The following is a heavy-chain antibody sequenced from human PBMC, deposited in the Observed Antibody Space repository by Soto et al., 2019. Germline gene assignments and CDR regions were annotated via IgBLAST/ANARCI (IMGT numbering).Heavy chain of an antibody. J-gene: IGHJ3*02. CDR3: ARYGRMAFAAVISAFYI. CDR2: INPSGGST. CDR1: FNSYAGTY. D-gene: IGHD2-21*01. Sequence: AAVKPTCKARFNSYAGTYMHWGRQAPGQGLEWMGIINPSGGSTSYAQKFQGRVTMTRDTSTSTVYMELSSLRSDDTAVYYCARYGRMAFAAVISAFYI. V-gene: IGHV1-46*01.